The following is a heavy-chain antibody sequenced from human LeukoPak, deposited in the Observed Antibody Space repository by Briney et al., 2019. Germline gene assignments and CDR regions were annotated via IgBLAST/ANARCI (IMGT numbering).Heavy chain of an antibody. CDR2: IYHSGST. J-gene: IGHJ3*02. Sequence: SETLSLTCAVSGYSISSGYYWGWIRQPPGKGLEWIGSIYHSGSTYYNPSLKSRVTISVDTSKNQFSLKLSSVTAADTAVYYCARSLWYSDAFDIWGQGTMVTVSS. V-gene: IGHV4-38-2*01. CDR1: GYSISSGYY. CDR3: ARSLWYSDAFDI. D-gene: IGHD6-13*01.